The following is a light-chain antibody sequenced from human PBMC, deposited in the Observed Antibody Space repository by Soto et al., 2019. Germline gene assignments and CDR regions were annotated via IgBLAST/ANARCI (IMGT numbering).Light chain of an antibody. CDR3: YSYAGSGFV. CDR2: AVN. CDR1: SSDVGGYNY. V-gene: IGLV2-11*01. J-gene: IGLJ1*01. Sequence: QSALTQPRSVSGSPGQSVTISCTGTSSDVGGYNYVSWYQQHSGKAPKLMIYAVNQRPSGVPDRFSGSKSGNTASLTISGLQAEHEADYSCYSYAGSGFVFGTGTKLTVL.